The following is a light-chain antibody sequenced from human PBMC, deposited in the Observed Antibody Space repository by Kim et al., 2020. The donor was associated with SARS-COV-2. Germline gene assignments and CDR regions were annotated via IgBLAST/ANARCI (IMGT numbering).Light chain of an antibody. CDR2: ANS. J-gene: IGLJ3*02. V-gene: IGLV1-40*01. CDR1: SSNIGAGYE. Sequence: QRVTISCTGSSSNIGAGYEVHWYQQLPGTAPKLLINANSNRPSGVPDRFSGSKSGTSASLAITGLQAEDEADCYCQSYDSSLSGWVFGGGTQLTVL. CDR3: QSYDSSLSGWV.